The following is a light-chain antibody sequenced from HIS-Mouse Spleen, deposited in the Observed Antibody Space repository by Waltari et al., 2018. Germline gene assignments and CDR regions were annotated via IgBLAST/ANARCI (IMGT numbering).Light chain of an antibody. CDR1: AVPKKY. J-gene: IGLJ2*01. CDR2: EDS. V-gene: IGLV3-10*01. CDR3: YSTDSSGNHRV. Sequence: SYDLTQPPSVSVAPGQTARITGSGDAVPKKYAYWYQQKAVQASLLVIYEDSKRPSGIPERFSGSSSGTMATLTISGAQVEDEADYYCYSTDSSGNHRVFGGGTKLTVL.